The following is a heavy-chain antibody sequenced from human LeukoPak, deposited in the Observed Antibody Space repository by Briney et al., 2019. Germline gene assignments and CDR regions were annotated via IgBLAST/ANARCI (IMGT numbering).Heavy chain of an antibody. J-gene: IGHJ3*02. Sequence: GGSLRLSCAASGFNFDNAWMYWVRQAPGKGLEWVAVISYDGNNKYYADSVKGRFTISRDNSKNTLYMQMNSLRAEDTAVYYCARVYSGSYRDAFDMWGQGTMVTVSS. CDR2: ISYDGNNK. V-gene: IGHV3-30-3*01. CDR3: ARVYSGSYRDAFDM. CDR1: GFNFDNAW. D-gene: IGHD1-26*01.